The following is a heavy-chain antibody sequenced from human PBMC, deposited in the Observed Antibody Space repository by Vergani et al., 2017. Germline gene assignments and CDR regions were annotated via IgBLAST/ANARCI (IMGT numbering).Heavy chain of an antibody. Sequence: EVQLVESGGVVVQPGGSLRLSCAASGFTFDDYTMHWVRQAPGKGLEWVSLISWDGGSTDYADSVKGRFTISRDNSKNSLYLQMNSLRTEDTALYYCAKDISFWPEYYYYYYGMDVWGQGTTVTVSS. CDR3: AKDISFWPEYYYYYYGMDV. CDR2: ISWDGGST. J-gene: IGHJ6*02. V-gene: IGHV3-43*01. D-gene: IGHD2/OR15-2a*01. CDR1: GFTFDDYT.